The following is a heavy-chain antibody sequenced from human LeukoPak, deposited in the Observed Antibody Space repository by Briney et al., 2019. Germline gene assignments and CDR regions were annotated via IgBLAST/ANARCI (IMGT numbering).Heavy chain of an antibody. V-gene: IGHV3-7*01. CDR1: GFTFSSYC. CDR2: IKKDGSEK. Sequence: PGGSLRLSCAASGFTFSSYCMSWVRQAPGKGLEWVSNIKKDGSEKYYVDSVKGRFTISRDNANNSLYLQMNSLRAEYTAVYNCGRDPERLWFGELVHAKNDYWRQGTLVTVSS. D-gene: IGHD3-10*01. J-gene: IGHJ4*02. CDR3: GRDPERLWFGELVHAKNDY.